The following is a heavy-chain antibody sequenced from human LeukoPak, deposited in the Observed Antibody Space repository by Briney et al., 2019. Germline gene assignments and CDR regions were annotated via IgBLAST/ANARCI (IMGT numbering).Heavy chain of an antibody. D-gene: IGHD3-10*01. CDR1: EFTFASYW. J-gene: IGHJ6*03. CDR2: IKQDGSQK. Sequence: GGSLRFSCAASEFTFASYWMSWVRQPPGKGLEWVADIKQDGSQKYYVDSLKGRFTISRDNAKNSLYLQMNNLRAEDTAVYYCTRVFYYGSRYYYMDVWGKGTTVTISS. V-gene: IGHV3-7*01. CDR3: TRVFYYGSRYYYMDV.